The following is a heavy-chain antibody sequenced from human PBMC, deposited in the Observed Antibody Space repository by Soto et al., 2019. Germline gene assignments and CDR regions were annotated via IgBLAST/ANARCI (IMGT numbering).Heavy chain of an antibody. CDR3: ARDKSGYYFDYFQH. V-gene: IGHV1-69*06. Sequence: ASVKVSCKASGGTFSSYAISWVRQAPGQGLEWMGGIIPIFGTANYAQKFQGKVTITADKSTSTAYMELSSLRSEDTAVYYCARDKSGYYFDYFQHWGQGTLVTVSS. CDR2: IIPIFGTA. J-gene: IGHJ1*01. D-gene: IGHD3-22*01. CDR1: GGTFSSYA.